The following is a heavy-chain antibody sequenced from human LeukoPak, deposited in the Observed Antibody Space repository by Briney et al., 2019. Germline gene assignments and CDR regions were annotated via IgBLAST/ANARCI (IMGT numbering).Heavy chain of an antibody. J-gene: IGHJ4*02. CDR3: AKEGRHYSSNWCPYFDY. D-gene: IGHD6-13*01. Sequence: PSETLSLTCDVSGGSISSSNWWSWVRQAPGKGLEWVAHINQDGSDKSYVDAVRGRFTIFRDNAKNSLYLQMNSLRAEDTAVYYCAKEGRHYSSNWCPYFDYWGQGTLVTVSS. V-gene: IGHV3-7*01. CDR1: GGSISSSNW. CDR2: INQDGSDK.